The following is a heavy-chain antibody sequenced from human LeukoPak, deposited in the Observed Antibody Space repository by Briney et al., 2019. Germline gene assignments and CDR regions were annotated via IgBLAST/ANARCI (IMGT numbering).Heavy chain of an antibody. CDR3: AKDTGGNGAYFYAMDV. V-gene: IGHV3-9*01. D-gene: IGHD4-23*01. CDR1: GFAFHNYA. J-gene: IGHJ6*02. CDR2: INWNSDTK. Sequence: GGSLRLSCVGSGFAFHNYAMHWIRRPPGKGLEWVSAINWNSDTKAYADSVKGRFTISRDRARNSLYLQMDSLRPEDTALYYCAKDTGGNGAYFYAMDVWGQGTSVTVSS.